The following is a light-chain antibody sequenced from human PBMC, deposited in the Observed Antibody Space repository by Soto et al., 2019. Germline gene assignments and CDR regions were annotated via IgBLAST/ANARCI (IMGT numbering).Light chain of an antibody. V-gene: IGKV1-6*01. J-gene: IGKJ1*01. CDR1: QDIRNT. Sequence: AIQMTQSPSSLSASVGDRVAISCRASQDIRNTLAWYQQKQGEAPKILIFAASNLPSGVPSRFRGSGSVTDFTLAITGLQPEDFSTYYCLQYYNFSWTFGQGTKVDIK. CDR2: AAS. CDR3: LQYYNFSWT.